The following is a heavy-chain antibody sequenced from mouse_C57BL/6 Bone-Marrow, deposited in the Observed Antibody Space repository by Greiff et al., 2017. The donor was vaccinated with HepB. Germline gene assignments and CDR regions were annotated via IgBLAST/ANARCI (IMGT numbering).Heavy chain of an antibody. Sequence: QVQLQQPGAELVKPGASVKLSCKASGYTFTSYWMHWVKQRPGQGLEWIGMIHPNSGSTNYNEKFKSKATLTVDKSSSTAYMQLSRLTSEDSAVYYCASNWGPYYFDYWGQGTTLTVSS. D-gene: IGHD4-1*01. V-gene: IGHV1-64*01. CDR2: IHPNSGST. J-gene: IGHJ2*01. CDR3: ASNWGPYYFDY. CDR1: GYTFTSYW.